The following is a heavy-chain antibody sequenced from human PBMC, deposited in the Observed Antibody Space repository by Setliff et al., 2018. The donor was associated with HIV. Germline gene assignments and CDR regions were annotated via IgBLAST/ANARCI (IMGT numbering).Heavy chain of an antibody. V-gene: IGHV3-33*01. CDR2: IWYDASKK. J-gene: IGHJ3*01. D-gene: IGHD2-21*02. CDR1: GFTFNSYG. CDR3: ARGQFRLRPDSLDL. Sequence: PGGSLRLSCAASGFTFNSYGMHWVRQAPGKGLEWVALIWYDASKKEYAESVKGRFNILRDDSKKTAYLQMNSLRAEDTAVYYCARGQFRLRPDSLDLWGRGTLVTVSS.